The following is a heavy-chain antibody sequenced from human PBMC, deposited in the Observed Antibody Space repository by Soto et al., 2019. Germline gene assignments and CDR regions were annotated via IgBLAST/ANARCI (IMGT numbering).Heavy chain of an antibody. CDR2: IGTNADT. D-gene: IGHD3-3*01. V-gene: IGHV3-13*01. CDR3: ARGRPFWSDFYIDY. CDR1: GFRFSDYD. J-gene: IGHJ4*02. Sequence: EVQLVESGGVLIQRGGSLRLSCEASGFRFSDYDMHWVRQPSGKGLEWVSGIGTNADTHYSDAVKGRFTISRENDRNSLFLQMKSLKADDTAVYFCARGRPFWSDFYIDYWGQGTLDTVSS.